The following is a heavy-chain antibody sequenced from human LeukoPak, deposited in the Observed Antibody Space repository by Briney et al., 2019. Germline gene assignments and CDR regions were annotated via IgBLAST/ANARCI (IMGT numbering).Heavy chain of an antibody. CDR1: GFTFSSYA. V-gene: IGHV3-23*01. D-gene: IGHD6-19*01. Sequence: PGGSLRLSCAASGFTFSSYAMSWVRQAPGKGLEWVSAISGSGGSTYYADSVKGRFTISRDNSKNTLYLQMNSLRAEDTAVYYCAKEPVIAVAGTGYFQHWGQGTLVTVSS. CDR3: AKEPVIAVAGTGYFQH. J-gene: IGHJ1*01. CDR2: ISGSGGST.